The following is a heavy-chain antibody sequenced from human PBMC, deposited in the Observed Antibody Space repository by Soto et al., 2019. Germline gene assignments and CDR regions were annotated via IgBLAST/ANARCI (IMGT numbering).Heavy chain of an antibody. V-gene: IGHV5-51*01. D-gene: IGHD6-13*01. CDR2: IYPGDSDT. J-gene: IGHJ6*02. CDR3: ARTAAAGKYYYGMDV. Sequence: PGASLKISCKGSGYSFTSYWIGWVSQMPGKGLESMGIIYPGDSDTRYSPSFQGQVTISADKSISTAYLQWSSLKASDTAMYYCARTAAAGKYYYGMDVWGQGTTVTVSS. CDR1: GYSFTSYW.